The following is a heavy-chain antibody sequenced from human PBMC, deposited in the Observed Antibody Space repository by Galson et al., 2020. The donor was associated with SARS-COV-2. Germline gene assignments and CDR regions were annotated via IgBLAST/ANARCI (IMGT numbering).Heavy chain of an antibody. D-gene: IGHD1-26*01. CDR3: AREYSGSYYPYDYYYGMDV. Sequence: TGGSLRLSCAVSGFGFSDYYMSWIRQAPGKGLEYVSYISTRGQGIQYADSVKGRFTISRDNAKNSLYLQMNSLRAEDTAVYYCAREYSGSYYPYDYYYGMDVWGQGTTVTVSS. CDR2: ISTRGQGI. J-gene: IGHJ6*02. CDR1: GFGFSDYY. V-gene: IGHV3-11*04.